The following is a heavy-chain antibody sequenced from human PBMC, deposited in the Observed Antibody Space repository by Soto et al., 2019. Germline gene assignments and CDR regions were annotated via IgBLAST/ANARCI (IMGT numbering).Heavy chain of an antibody. D-gene: IGHD3-10*01. Sequence: TGGSMRLSCAASGFTFSSYAMSWVRQAPGKGLEWVSAISGSGGSTYYADSVKGRFTISRDNSKNTLYLQMNSLRAEDTAVYYCAKVVTMVRDPIPYYYYYYGMDVWGQGTTVTVSS. CDR3: AKVVTMVRDPIPYYYYYYGMDV. V-gene: IGHV3-23*01. CDR1: GFTFSSYA. J-gene: IGHJ6*02. CDR2: ISGSGGST.